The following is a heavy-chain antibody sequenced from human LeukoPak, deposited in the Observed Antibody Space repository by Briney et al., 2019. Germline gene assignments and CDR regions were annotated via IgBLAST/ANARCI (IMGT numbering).Heavy chain of an antibody. CDR3: ARRIVVVTATKNAFDI. J-gene: IGHJ3*02. Sequence: SETLSLTCTVSGGSISSSSYYWGWIRQPRGKGLEWIGSIYYSGSTYYNPSLKSRVTISVDTSKNQFSLKLSSVTAADTAVYYCARRIVVVTATKNAFDIWGQGTMVTVSS. V-gene: IGHV4-39*01. CDR1: GGSISSSSYY. CDR2: IYYSGST. D-gene: IGHD2-21*02.